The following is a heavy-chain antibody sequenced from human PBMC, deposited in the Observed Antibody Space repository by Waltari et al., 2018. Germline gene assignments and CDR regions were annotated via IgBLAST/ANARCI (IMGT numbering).Heavy chain of an antibody. D-gene: IGHD3-22*01. CDR1: GASFRAYY. CDR2: VYFSWLT. J-gene: IGHJ4*02. Sequence: QVQLQESGPGLVKPSETLSLTCPMTGASFRAYYWQWIRQPPGKGLEWIGFVYFSWLTDYTPSLGSRATMSLDTSKNQFSLTLTSVTAADTAVYYCARGWDDGTSAAPYFDYWGQGIRVTVSS. CDR3: ARGWDDGTSAAPYFDY. V-gene: IGHV4-59*01.